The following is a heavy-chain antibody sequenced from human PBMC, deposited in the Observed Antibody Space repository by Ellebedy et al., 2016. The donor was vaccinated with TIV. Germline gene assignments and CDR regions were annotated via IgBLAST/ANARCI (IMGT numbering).Heavy chain of an antibody. CDR1: GGSISSSIYY. Sequence: SETLSLTCTVSGGSISSSIYYWGWIRQPPGKGLEWIGEINHSGSTNYIKSRVTISVDTSKNQFSLKLTSVTAADTAVYYCARGLPKPMSAFDIWGQGTMVTVSS. CDR3: ARGLPKPMSAFDI. CDR2: INHSGST. J-gene: IGHJ3*02. V-gene: IGHV4-39*07.